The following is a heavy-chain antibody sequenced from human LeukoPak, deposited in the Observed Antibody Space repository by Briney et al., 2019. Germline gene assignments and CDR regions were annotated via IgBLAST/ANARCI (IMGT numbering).Heavy chain of an antibody. CDR2: INPNSGGA. CDR1: GYTFTGYY. J-gene: IGHJ5*02. D-gene: IGHD2-2*01. CDR3: ARGEVGYCSSTSCRGWWFDP. Sequence: ASVKVSCKASGYTFTGYYMHWVRQAPGQGLEWMGWINPNSGGANYAQKFQGRVTMTRDTSISTAYMELSRLRSDDTAVYYCARGEVGYCSSTSCRGWWFDPWGQGTLVTVSS. V-gene: IGHV1-2*02.